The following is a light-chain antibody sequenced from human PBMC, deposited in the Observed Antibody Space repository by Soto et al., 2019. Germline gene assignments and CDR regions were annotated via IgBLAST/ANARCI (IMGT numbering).Light chain of an antibody. CDR1: QSVTSN. J-gene: IGKJ3*01. V-gene: IGKV3-15*01. CDR3: QQYNNSPFN. Sequence: EIVMTQSPATLSVSPGERATLSCRASQSVTSNLAWYQQKPAQAPEVLIYRASTRATGIPARFSGSGSGTEFTLTISSLQSEDFAVYYCQQYNNSPFNFGPGTKVDIK. CDR2: RAS.